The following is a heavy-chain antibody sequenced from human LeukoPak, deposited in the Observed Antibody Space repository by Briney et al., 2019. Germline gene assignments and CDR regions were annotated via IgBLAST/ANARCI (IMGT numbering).Heavy chain of an antibody. D-gene: IGHD6-13*01. CDR1: GYTFTSYG. J-gene: IGHJ3*01. V-gene: IGHV1-18*01. CDR2: ISAYNGDT. Sequence: GASVKVSCKASGYTFTSYGISWVRQAPGQGLEWMGWISAYNGDTNYAQKLQGRVTMTTDTSTSTAYMELTSLRFDDTAVYYCARVTWGAAAGTCWGQGTMVTVSS. CDR3: ARVTWGAAAGTC.